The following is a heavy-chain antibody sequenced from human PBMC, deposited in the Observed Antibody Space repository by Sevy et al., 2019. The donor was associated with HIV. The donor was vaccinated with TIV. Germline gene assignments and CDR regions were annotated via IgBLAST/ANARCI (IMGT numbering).Heavy chain of an antibody. V-gene: IGHV4-30-2*01. CDR1: GGSISSGAYS. D-gene: IGHD4-17*01. Sequence: SETLSLTCAVSGGSISSGAYSWNWIRQPPGKGLEWIGYTYHTGNTYYNPSLKSRITISLDRSKNQFSLRLSSVTAADTAVYFCARDGGTMTTPGSFDIWGQGTMVTVSS. J-gene: IGHJ3*02. CDR3: ARDGGTMTTPGSFDI. CDR2: TYHTGNT.